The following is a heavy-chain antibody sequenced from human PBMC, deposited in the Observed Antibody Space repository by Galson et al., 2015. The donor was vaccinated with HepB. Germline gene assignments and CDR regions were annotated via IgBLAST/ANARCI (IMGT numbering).Heavy chain of an antibody. CDR1: GFTFSSYG. V-gene: IGHV3-30*03. D-gene: IGHD3-22*01. Sequence: SLRLSCAASGFTFSSYGMHWVRQAPGKGLEWVAVISYDGSNKYYADSVKGRFTISRDNSKNTLYLQMNSLRAEDTAVYYCAPYDDDGNFDYWGQRTLVPVSS. J-gene: IGHJ4*02. CDR3: APYDDDGNFDY. CDR2: ISYDGSNK.